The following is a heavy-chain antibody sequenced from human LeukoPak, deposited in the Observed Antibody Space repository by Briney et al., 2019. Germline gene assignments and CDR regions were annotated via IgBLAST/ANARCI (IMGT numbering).Heavy chain of an antibody. CDR2: ISSSSYI. D-gene: IGHD3-9*01. CDR3: ARDQGANYDILTGPPAALYYYGMDV. V-gene: IGHV3-21*01. J-gene: IGHJ6*02. Sequence: GGSLRLSCAASGFTFSSYSMNWVRQAPGKGLEWVSSISSSSYIYYADSVKGRFTISRDNAKDSLYLQMNSLRAEDTAVYYCARDQGANYDILTGPPAALYYYGMDVWGQGTTVTVSS. CDR1: GFTFSSYS.